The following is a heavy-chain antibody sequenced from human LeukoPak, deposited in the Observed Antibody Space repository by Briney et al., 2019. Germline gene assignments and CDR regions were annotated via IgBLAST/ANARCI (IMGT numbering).Heavy chain of an antibody. V-gene: IGHV4-34*01. CDR3: AREGQQQLVTYFDY. CDR1: GGSFSGYY. CDR2: INHSGST. J-gene: IGHJ4*02. D-gene: IGHD6-13*01. Sequence: SETLSLTCAVYGGSFSGYYWSWIRQPPGKGLEWIGEINHSGSTNYNPSLKSRVTISVDTSKNQFSLKLSSVTAADTAVYYCAREGQQQLVTYFDYWGQGTLVTVSS.